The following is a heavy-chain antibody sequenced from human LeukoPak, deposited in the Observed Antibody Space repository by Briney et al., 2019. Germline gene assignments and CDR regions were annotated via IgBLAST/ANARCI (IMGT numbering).Heavy chain of an antibody. D-gene: IGHD1-26*01. J-gene: IGHJ4*02. V-gene: IGHV3-15*01. CDR2: IKSKTDGGTP. CDR1: GFTFSSAW. CDR3: TREVERGGSYWGGDS. Sequence: GGSLRLSCAASGFTFSSAWMNWVRQTPGKGLEWVGRIKSKTDGGTPEYAASVRGRFTISRDDSRSIAYLQLNSLKSEDTAVYFCTREVERGGSYWGGDSWGQGTLVTVSS.